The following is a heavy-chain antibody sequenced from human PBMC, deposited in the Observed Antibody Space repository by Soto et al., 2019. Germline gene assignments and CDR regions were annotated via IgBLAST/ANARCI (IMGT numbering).Heavy chain of an antibody. CDR1: GDSIMNYY. CDR3: GKGGDDRYYFRL. D-gene: IGHD4-17*01. J-gene: IGHJ4*02. V-gene: IGHV4-59*01. CDR2: IYDSGST. Sequence: QIQLQESGPGLVKPAETLSLTCIVSGDSIMNYYWNWVRQPPGKPPERIGYIYDSGSTNYNPSLRGGVTVSIETAKDQVGLGLSSVTAADRAGDCCGKGGDDRYYFRLWGRGTLVTVFS.